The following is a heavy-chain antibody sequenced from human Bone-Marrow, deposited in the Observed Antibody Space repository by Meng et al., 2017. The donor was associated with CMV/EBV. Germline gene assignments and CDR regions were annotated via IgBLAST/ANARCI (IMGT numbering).Heavy chain of an antibody. D-gene: IGHD4-11*01. CDR2: ISSSGSTI. CDR1: GFTFSSYA. V-gene: IGHV3-48*03. J-gene: IGHJ4*02. Sequence: GESLKISCAASGFTFSSYAMHWVRQAPGKGLEWVSYISSSGSTIYYADSVKGRFTISRDNAKNSLYLQMNSLRAEDTAVYYCAREGGRGLYSNYFDYWGQGTLVTVSS. CDR3: AREGGRGLYSNYFDY.